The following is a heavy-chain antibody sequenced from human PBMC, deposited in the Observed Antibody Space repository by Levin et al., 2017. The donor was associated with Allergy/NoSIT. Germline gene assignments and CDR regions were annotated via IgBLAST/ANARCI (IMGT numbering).Heavy chain of an antibody. CDR2: IDPSDSYT. D-gene: IGHD2-2*01. CDR3: ARRPAPYCSSTSCYADYYMDV. CDR1: GYSFTSYW. V-gene: IGHV5-10-1*01. Sequence: GESLKISCKGSGYSFTSYWISWVRQMPGKGLEWMGRIDPSDSYTNYSPSFQGHVTISADKSISTAYLQWSSLKASDTAMYYCARRPAPYCSSTSCYADYYMDVWGKGTTVTVSS. J-gene: IGHJ6*03.